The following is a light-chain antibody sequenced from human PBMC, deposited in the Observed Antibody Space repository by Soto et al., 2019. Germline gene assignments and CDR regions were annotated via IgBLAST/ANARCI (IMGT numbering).Light chain of an antibody. V-gene: IGKV1-12*01. CDR2: GAS. J-gene: IGKJ5*01. Sequence: DIQMTPSPSSVSASVGHIVTITCRASQGISSWLAWYQQKPGKAPKLLIYGASSRATGIPDRFRGSGSGTDFTLTISRLKTEDLATYDGQQSYSTPRITGGQGTRLEI. CDR1: QGISSW. CDR3: QQSYSTPRIT.